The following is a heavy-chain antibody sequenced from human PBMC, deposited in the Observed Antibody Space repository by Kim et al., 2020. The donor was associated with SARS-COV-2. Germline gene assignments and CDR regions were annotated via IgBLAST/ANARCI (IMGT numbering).Heavy chain of an antibody. CDR3: ARDRETYYYDSSGYSAGY. CDR1: GFTFSSYG. J-gene: IGHJ4*02. D-gene: IGHD3-22*01. CDR2: IWYDGSNK. V-gene: IGHV3-33*01. Sequence: GGSLRLSCAASGFTFSSYGMHWVRQAPGKGLEWVAVIWYDGSNKYYADSVKGRFTISRDNSKNTLYLQMNSLRAEDTAVYYCARDRETYYYDSSGYSAGYWGQGTLVTVSS.